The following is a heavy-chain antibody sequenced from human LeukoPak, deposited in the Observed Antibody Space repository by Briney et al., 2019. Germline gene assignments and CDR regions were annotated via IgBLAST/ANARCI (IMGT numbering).Heavy chain of an antibody. D-gene: IGHD3-22*01. Sequence: ASVNLSCNASGYTLTSYYMHWVWHGPGQGIELMGWINPNTGDTRFAQKFEGRVTLTRDTSISTAYMELSRLKSDDTAVYCCARLFNYYDNSGYYQYYFDYWGQGTLVTVSS. CDR3: ARLFNYYDNSGYYQYYFDY. V-gene: IGHV1-2*02. J-gene: IGHJ4*02. CDR2: INPNTGDT. CDR1: GYTLTSYY.